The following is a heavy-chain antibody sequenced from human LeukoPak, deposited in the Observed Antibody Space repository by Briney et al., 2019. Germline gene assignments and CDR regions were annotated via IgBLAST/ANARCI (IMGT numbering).Heavy chain of an antibody. J-gene: IGHJ4*02. CDR2: IYYSGST. D-gene: IGHD3-22*01. V-gene: IGHV4-39*01. CDR1: GGSISSSSYY. CDR3: ARHSPWGRVVITHFDY. Sequence: SETLSLTCTVSGGSISSSSYYWGRIRQPPGKGLEWIGSIYYSGSTYYNPSLKSRVTISVDTSKNQFSLKLSSVTAADTAVYYCARHSPWGRVVITHFDYWGQGTLVTVSS.